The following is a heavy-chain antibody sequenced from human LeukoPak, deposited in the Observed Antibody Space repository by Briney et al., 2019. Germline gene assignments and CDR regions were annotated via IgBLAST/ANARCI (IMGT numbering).Heavy chain of an antibody. D-gene: IGHD4-17*01. V-gene: IGHV3-23*01. Sequence: PGGSLRLSCAASGFTFNNYAMNWVRLAPGKGLEWVSAISGSGGSTYYADSVKGRFTISRDNSKNTLYLQMNSLRAEDTAVYHCAKDSAVTPFYFDYWGQGTLVTVSS. J-gene: IGHJ4*02. CDR3: AKDSAVTPFYFDY. CDR1: GFTFNNYA. CDR2: ISGSGGST.